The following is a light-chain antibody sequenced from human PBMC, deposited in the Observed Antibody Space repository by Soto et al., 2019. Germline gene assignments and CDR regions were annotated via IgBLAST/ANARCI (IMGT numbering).Light chain of an antibody. CDR2: DGN. J-gene: IGLJ1*01. CDR3: CSYAGHSTFV. CDR1: SSDVGGYNL. V-gene: IGLV2-23*03. Sequence: QSVLTQPASVSGSPGQSITISCTVTSSDVGGYNLVSWYQQHPGKAPKVVIYDGNKRPSGISYRFSASKSGNTASLTISGLRTEDEADYYCCSYAGHSTFVFGSGTKVTVL.